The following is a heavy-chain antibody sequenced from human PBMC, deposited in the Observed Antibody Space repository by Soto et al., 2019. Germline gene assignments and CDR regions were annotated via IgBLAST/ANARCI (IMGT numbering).Heavy chain of an antibody. J-gene: IGHJ5*02. Sequence: QLQLQESGSGLVKPSQTLSLTCTVSGDSITTGSYSWSWIRQAPGKGLEWIGNIHVSGYTSFNPSLMAQPSYTVAPSQHPSSLNVMSVTAADTAVYCCARGGALRPNAHVTLDPWCQGRLVTVSS. CDR1: GDSITTGSYS. V-gene: IGHV4-30-2*01. D-gene: IGHD2-2*01. CDR2: IHVSGYT. CDR3: ARGGALRPNAHVTLDP.